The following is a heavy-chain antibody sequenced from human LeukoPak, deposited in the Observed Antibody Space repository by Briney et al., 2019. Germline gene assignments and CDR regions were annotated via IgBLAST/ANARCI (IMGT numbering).Heavy chain of an antibody. Sequence: GGSLRLSCAASGFTFSSYAMSWVRQAPGKGLEWVSAISGSGGSTYYADSVKGRFTISRDNSKNTLYLQMNSLRAEDTAVYYCAKSPGIYYDSSGCLDSWGQGTLVTVSS. J-gene: IGHJ4*02. CDR3: AKSPGIYYDSSGCLDS. CDR2: ISGSGGST. D-gene: IGHD3-22*01. CDR1: GFTFSSYA. V-gene: IGHV3-23*01.